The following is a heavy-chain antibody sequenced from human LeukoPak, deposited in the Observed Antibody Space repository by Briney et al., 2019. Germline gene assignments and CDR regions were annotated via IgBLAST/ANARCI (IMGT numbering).Heavy chain of an antibody. V-gene: IGHV1-69*06. D-gene: IGHD2-2*01. CDR2: SIPIFGTA. J-gene: IGHJ6*03. CDR3: ARGVVPAAMQIYYYMDV. CDR1: GGTCSSYA. Sequence: SVKVSCKASGGTCSSYAISWVRQAPGQGLEWMGRSIPIFGTAHYAHKFQGRVTITEEKSTRTAYMELSSLRSEDTAVYYCARGVVPAAMQIYYYMDVWGKGTTVTVSS.